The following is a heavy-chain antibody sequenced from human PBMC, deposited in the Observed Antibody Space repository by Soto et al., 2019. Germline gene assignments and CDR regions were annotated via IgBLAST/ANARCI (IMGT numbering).Heavy chain of an antibody. V-gene: IGHV3-33*01. J-gene: IGHJ4*02. CDR3: ARDPLTIFVAFDY. D-gene: IGHD3-3*01. CDR1: GFTFSSYG. CDR2: IWYDGSNK. Sequence: QVQLVESGGGVVQPGRSLRLSCAASGFTFSSYGMHWVRQAPGKGLEWVAGIWYDGSNKNYADSVKGRFTISRDNSKNTLYLQMTSRRAEDTAVYYCARDPLTIFVAFDYWGQGTLVTVSS.